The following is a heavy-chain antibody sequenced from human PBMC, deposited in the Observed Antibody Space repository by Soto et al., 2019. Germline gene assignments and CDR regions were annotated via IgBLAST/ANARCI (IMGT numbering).Heavy chain of an antibody. D-gene: IGHD3-22*01. CDR2: IIPLFGTA. CDR3: ARQFDYDTSGYYYAY. V-gene: IGHV1-69*01. CDR1: GGTFNKYA. J-gene: IGHJ4*02. Sequence: QVQLVQSGAEVKKPGSLVKVSCKASGGTFNKYAIDWVRQAPGQGLEWMGGIIPLFGTANYAQKFQGRVTITADEATSTAYMELSSLRSEDTAVYYCARQFDYDTSGYYYAYWGQGTLVTVSS.